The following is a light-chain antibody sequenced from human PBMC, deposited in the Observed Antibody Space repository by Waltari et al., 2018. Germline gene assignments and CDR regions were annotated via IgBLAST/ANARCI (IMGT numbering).Light chain of an antibody. J-gene: IGKJ2*01. V-gene: IGKV1-5*03. CDR1: QDISNW. Sequence: DIQMTQSPSTLSASVGDRVDIPCRASQDISNWLAWYQQKPVKAPKLLIYKVSSLEGGVPSRFSGSGSGTEFTLTISSLQPDDFATYYCQQYRHNVYTFGQGTKL. CDR3: QQYRHNVYT. CDR2: KVS.